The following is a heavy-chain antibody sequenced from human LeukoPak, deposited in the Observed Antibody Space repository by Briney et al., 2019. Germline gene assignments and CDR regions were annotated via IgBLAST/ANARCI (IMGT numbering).Heavy chain of an antibody. V-gene: IGHV1-69*04. CDR2: VIPILGIA. D-gene: IGHD1-26*01. J-gene: IGHJ4*02. Sequence: GSSVKVSCKASGGTFSSYAISWVRQAPGQGLEWMGRVIPILGIANYAQKFQGRVTITADKSTSTAYMELSSLRSEDTAVYYCARDARTGSAHMTQREWETTSDYWGQGTLVTVSS. CDR3: ARDARTGSAHMTQREWETTSDY. CDR1: GGTFSSYA.